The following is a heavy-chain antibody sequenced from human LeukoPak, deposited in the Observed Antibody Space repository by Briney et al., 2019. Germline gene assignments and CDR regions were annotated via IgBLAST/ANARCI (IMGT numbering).Heavy chain of an antibody. Sequence: SQTLSLTCAISGDSVSSNSAAWNWIRQSPSRGLEWLGRTYYRSKWYNDYAVSVKSRITINPDTSKNQFSLQLNSVTPEDTAVYYCARGIGSGSYYKNYYYYYMGVWGKGTTVTISS. J-gene: IGHJ6*03. V-gene: IGHV6-1*01. D-gene: IGHD3-10*01. CDR3: ARGIGSGSYYKNYYYYYMGV. CDR1: GDSVSSNSAA. CDR2: TYYRSKWYN.